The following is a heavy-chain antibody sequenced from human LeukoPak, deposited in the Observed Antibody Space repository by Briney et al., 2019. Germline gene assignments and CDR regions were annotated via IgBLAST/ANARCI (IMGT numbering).Heavy chain of an antibody. D-gene: IGHD1-1*01. CDR2: IIPIFGTA. V-gene: IGHV1-69*06. Sequence: SVKVSCKASGGTFSSYAISWVRQAPGQGLEWMGGIIPIFGTANYAQKFQGRVSITADKSTSTAYMELSSLRSEDTAVYYCARDRYAGTTHFDAFDIWGQGTMVTVSS. CDR3: ARDRYAGTTHFDAFDI. CDR1: GGTFSSYA. J-gene: IGHJ3*02.